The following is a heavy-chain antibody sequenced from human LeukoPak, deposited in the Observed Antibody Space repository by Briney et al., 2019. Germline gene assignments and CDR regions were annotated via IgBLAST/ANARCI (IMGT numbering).Heavy chain of an antibody. J-gene: IGHJ5*02. D-gene: IGHD3-3*01. CDR3: ARGQDFWSGDWFDP. V-gene: IGHV1-8*03. Sequence: ASVKVSCKASGYTFTSYDINWVRQATGQGLEWMGWMNPNSGNTGYAQKFQGRVTITRNTSIGTAYMELSSLRSEDTAVYYCARGQDFWSGDWFDPWGQGTLVTVSS. CDR1: GYTFTSYD. CDR2: MNPNSGNT.